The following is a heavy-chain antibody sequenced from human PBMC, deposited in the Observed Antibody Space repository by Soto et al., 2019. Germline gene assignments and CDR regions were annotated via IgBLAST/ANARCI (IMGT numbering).Heavy chain of an antibody. Sequence: LSLTCTVSGGSISSGDYYWSWIRQPPGKGLEWIGYIYYSGSTYSNPSLKSRLTISVDTSENQFSLKLTSVTAADTAVYYCARGMLRGVIKDAFDIWGQGTKVTVSS. CDR3: ARGMLRGVIKDAFDI. V-gene: IGHV4-30-4*01. CDR1: GGSISSGDYY. CDR2: IYYSGST. J-gene: IGHJ3*02. D-gene: IGHD3-10*01.